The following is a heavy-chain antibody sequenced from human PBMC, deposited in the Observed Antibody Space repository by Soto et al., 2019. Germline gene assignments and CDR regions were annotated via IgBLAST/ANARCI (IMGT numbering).Heavy chain of an antibody. V-gene: IGHV6-1*01. D-gene: IGHD1-26*01. CDR3: ASSTGIVGATTSNWFDP. J-gene: IGHJ5*02. Sequence: PSQTLSLTCAISGDSVSSNSAAWNWIRQSPSRGLEWLGRTYYRSKWYNDYAVSVKSRITINPDTSKNQFSLQLNSVTPEDTAVYYCASSTGIVGATTSNWFDPWGQGTLVTVSS. CDR2: TYYRSKWYN. CDR1: GDSVSSNSAA.